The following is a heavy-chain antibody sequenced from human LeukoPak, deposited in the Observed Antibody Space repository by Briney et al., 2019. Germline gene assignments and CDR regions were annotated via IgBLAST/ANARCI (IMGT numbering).Heavy chain of an antibody. D-gene: IGHD5-24*01. CDR3: VRDGNRDGYNYDYFDY. CDR2: ISSNGGST. CDR1: GFTFSSNA. J-gene: IGHJ4*02. Sequence: GGSLRLSCSASGFTFSSNAMHWVRQAPGKGLECVSAISSNGGSTYYADSVKGRFTISRDNSKNTLYVQMSSLRSEDTAVYYCVRDGNRDGYNYDYFDYWGQGTLVTVSS. V-gene: IGHV3-64*05.